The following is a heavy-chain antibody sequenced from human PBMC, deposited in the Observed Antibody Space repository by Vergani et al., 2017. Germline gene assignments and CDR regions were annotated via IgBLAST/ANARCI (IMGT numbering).Heavy chain of an antibody. J-gene: IGHJ6*02. Sequence: EGRLVESGGASRRPGESLRLSCISSGFDFSDYAMGWVRQVPGKGLQWVSSINYSGRRFHYGDSVKGRFTISRDNAKNSLYLQMDSLRAEDTASYFCVRDSRTYTSGTDGMAVWGQGTTVTVSS. CDR2: INYSGRRF. V-gene: IGHV3-20*04. CDR3: VRDSRTYTSGTDGMAV. D-gene: IGHD3-10*01. CDR1: GFDFSDYA.